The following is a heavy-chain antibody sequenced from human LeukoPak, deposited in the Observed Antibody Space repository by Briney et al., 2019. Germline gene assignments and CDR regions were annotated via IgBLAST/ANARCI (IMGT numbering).Heavy chain of an antibody. J-gene: IGHJ4*02. CDR1: GFTFRIYW. V-gene: IGHV3-74*01. Sequence: PGGSLRLSCAASGFTFRIYWMHWVRQAPGKGLVWVSRINNDGSSTSYADSVKGRFTISRDNAKNTLYLQMNSLRAEDTAVYYCVSRDQSCSGGTCYPIDYWGQGTLVTVSS. CDR2: INNDGSST. D-gene: IGHD2-15*01. CDR3: VSRDQSCSGGTCYPIDY.